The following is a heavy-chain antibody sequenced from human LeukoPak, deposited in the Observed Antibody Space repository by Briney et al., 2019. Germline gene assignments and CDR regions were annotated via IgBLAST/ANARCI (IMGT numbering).Heavy chain of an antibody. CDR2: IYYSGST. D-gene: IGHD2-2*01. J-gene: IGHJ5*02. V-gene: IGHV4-39*01. CDR3: ARQSRVPAAILLWFDP. CDR1: GGSISSSSYY. Sequence: SETLSLTCTVSGGSISSSSYYWGWIRQPPGKGLEWIGSIYYSGSTYYNPSLKSRVTISVDTSKNQFSLKLSSVTAADTAVYYCARQSRVPAAILLWFDPWGQGTLVTVPS.